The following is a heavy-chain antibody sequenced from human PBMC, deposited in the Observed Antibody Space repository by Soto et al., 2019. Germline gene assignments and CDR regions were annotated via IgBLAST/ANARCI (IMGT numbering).Heavy chain of an antibody. CDR1: GFSLSTSGMC. Sequence: SRAELVNPAQSPTLSCSFSGFSLSTSGMCVSWIRQPPGKALEWLALIDWDDDKYYSTSLKTRLTISKDTSKNQVVLTMTNMDPVDTATYYWARVLYSRPSYYYDMDVWGQGTTVTVSS. J-gene: IGHJ6*02. V-gene: IGHV2-70*01. D-gene: IGHD6-13*01. CDR2: IDWDDDK. CDR3: ARVLYSRPSYYYDMDV.